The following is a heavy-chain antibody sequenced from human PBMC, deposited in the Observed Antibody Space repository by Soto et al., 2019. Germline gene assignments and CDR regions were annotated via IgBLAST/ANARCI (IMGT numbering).Heavy chain of an antibody. CDR3: ASITVEVDTAKGDY. CDR1: GGTFSSYT. Sequence: QVQLVQSGAEVKKPGSSVKVSCKASGGTFSSYTISWVRQAPGQGLEWMGRIIPILGIANYAQKFQGRVTITADKSTSTAYMELSSLRSEDTAVYYCASITVEVDTAKGDYWGQGTLVTVSS. J-gene: IGHJ4*02. V-gene: IGHV1-69*02. CDR2: IIPILGIA. D-gene: IGHD5-18*01.